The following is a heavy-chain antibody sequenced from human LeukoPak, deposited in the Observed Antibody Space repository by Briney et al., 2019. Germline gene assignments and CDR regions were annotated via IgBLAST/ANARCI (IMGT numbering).Heavy chain of an antibody. CDR1: GFTFSSYG. J-gene: IGHJ4*02. CDR3: AKDRGDLIFDY. Sequence: GGSLRLSCAASGFTFSSYGMHWVRQAPGKGLEWVAVISYDGSNKYYADSVKGRFTISRDNSKNTLYLQMNSLRAEDTAVYYCAKDRGDLIFDYWGQGTLVTVSS. CDR2: ISYDGSNK. D-gene: IGHD2-21*02. V-gene: IGHV3-30*18.